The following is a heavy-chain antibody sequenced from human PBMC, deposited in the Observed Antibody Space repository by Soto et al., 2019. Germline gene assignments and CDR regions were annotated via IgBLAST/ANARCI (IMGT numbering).Heavy chain of an antibody. D-gene: IGHD1-20*01. CDR1: GGSFSGYY. J-gene: IGHJ4*02. V-gene: IGHV4-34*01. CDR2: INHSGIT. CDR3: AKDIRFLTGVDY. Sequence: SETLSLTCAVYGGSFSGYYWSWIRQPPWKGLEWIGEINHSGITNYNPSLKSRVTISVDTSKNQFSLKLSSVTAADTAVYYCAKDIRFLTGVDYWGQGTLVTVSS.